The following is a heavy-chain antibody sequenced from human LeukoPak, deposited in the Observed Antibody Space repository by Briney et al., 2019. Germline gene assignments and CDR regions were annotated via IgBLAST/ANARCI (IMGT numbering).Heavy chain of an antibody. J-gene: IGHJ4*02. CDR2: ISGSGAST. CDR1: GFIFSSYA. Sequence: GGSVRLSCAASGFIFSSYAMSWVRQAPGKGLEWVSTISGSGASTYYADSVKGRFAISRNNSKNTLYLQMNSLRAEDTAVYYCAKDVEPTSGYYRVAFDYRGQGTLVTVSS. D-gene: IGHD3-22*01. CDR3: AKDVEPTSGYYRVAFDY. V-gene: IGHV3-23*01.